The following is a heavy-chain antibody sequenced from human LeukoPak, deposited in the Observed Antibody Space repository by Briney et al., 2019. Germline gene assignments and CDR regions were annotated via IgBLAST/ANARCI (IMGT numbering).Heavy chain of an antibody. CDR1: GGSISSSRDY. CDR3: AGQISPGWFDP. Sequence: SETLSLTCTVSGGSISSSRDYWACIRQPAGKGLEWIANIYYSGSTYYNPSLKSRVTISVDTSKNQFSLKLSSVTAADTAVYYCAGQISPGWFDPGGKGTLVTVSS. CDR2: IYYSGST. V-gene: IGHV4-39*01. J-gene: IGHJ5*02.